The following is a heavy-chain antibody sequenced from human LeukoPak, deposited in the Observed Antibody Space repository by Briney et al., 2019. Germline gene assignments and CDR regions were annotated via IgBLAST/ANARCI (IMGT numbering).Heavy chain of an antibody. D-gene: IGHD6-13*01. CDR2: IKQDGSEK. CDR3: VMYSRADY. Sequence: GGSLRLSCAASEFSVGSNYMTWVRQAPGKGLEWVANIKQDGSEKYYVDSVKGRFTISRDNAKNSLYLQMNSLRAEDTAVYYCVMYSRADYWGQGTLVTVSS. J-gene: IGHJ4*02. CDR1: EFSVGSNY. V-gene: IGHV3-7*01.